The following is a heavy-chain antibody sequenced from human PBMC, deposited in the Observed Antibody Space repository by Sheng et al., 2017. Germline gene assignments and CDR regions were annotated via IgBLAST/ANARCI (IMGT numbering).Heavy chain of an antibody. J-gene: IGHJ4*02. V-gene: IGHV1-46*01. CDR2: INPSGGST. Sequence: QVQLVQSGAEVKKPGASVKVSCKASGYTFTSYYMHWVRQAPGQGLEWMGIINPSGGSTSYAQKFQGRVTMTRDTSTSTVYMELSSLRSEDTAVYYCARERGIVGATTYYFDYWGQGTLVTVSS. CDR3: ARERGIVGATTYYFDY. CDR1: GYTFTSYY. D-gene: IGHD1-26*01.